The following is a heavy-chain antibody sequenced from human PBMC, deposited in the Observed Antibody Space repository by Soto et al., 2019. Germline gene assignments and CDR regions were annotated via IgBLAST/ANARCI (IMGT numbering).Heavy chain of an antibody. CDR2: ISYDGSNK. Sequence: GGSLRLSCAASGFTFSSYGMHWVRQAPGKGLEWVAVISYDGSNKYYADSVKGRFTISRDNSKNTLYLQMNSLRAEDTAVYYCAKDGTDSSSWYGGPRFLGAEYFQHWGQGTLVTVSS. CDR3: AKDGTDSSSWYGGPRFLGAEYFQH. D-gene: IGHD6-13*01. CDR1: GFTFSSYG. J-gene: IGHJ1*01. V-gene: IGHV3-30*18.